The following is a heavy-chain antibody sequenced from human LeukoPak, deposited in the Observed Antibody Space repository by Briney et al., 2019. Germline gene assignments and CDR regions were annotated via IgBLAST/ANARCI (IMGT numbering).Heavy chain of an antibody. CDR3: AREGYCSSTSCLTKRWFDP. Sequence: SVKVSCKASGGTFSSYAISWVRQAPGQGLEWMGGIIPIFGTANCAQKFQGRVTITTDESTSTAYMELSSLRSEDTAVYYCAREGYCSSTSCLTKRWFDPWGQGTLVTVSS. J-gene: IGHJ5*02. V-gene: IGHV1-69*05. D-gene: IGHD2-2*01. CDR2: IIPIFGTA. CDR1: GGTFSSYA.